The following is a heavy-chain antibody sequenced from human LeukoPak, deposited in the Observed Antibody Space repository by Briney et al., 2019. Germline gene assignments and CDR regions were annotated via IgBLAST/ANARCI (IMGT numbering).Heavy chain of an antibody. CDR2: INPNSGGT. CDR1: GYTFTGYY. Sequence: ASVKVSCKASGYTFTGYYKHWARQAPAKGLVWMGWINPNSGGTNYAQKFQGRVTMTRDTSNSTAYMELSRLRSDDTAVYYSARGHNLRRQWLGTMYGYWGQGTLVTVSS. J-gene: IGHJ4*02. V-gene: IGHV1-2*02. CDR3: ARGHNLRRQWLGTMYGY. D-gene: IGHD6-19*01.